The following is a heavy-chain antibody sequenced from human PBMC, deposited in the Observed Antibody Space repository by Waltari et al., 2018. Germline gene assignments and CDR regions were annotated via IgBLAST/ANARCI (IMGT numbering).Heavy chain of an antibody. CDR2: INPNSGGT. J-gene: IGHJ4*02. CDR1: GYTFTGYY. CDR3: ARHSSSSGFDY. Sequence: QVQLVQSGAEVKKPGASVKVSCKASGYTFTGYYMHWVRQAPGQGLEWMGRINPNSGGTNNAQKFQGRVTISVDTSKNQFSLKLSSVTAADTAVYYCARHSSSSGFDYWGQGTLVTVSS. D-gene: IGHD6-6*01. V-gene: IGHV1-2*06.